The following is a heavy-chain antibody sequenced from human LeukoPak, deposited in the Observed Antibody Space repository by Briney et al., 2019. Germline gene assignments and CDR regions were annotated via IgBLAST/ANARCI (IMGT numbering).Heavy chain of an antibody. J-gene: IGHJ4*02. Sequence: GGSLRLSCAASGFTFRIYGMHWVRQATGKGLEWEAGISYDGNKKDFADPVKGRFTISRDNSKNTLYLRMNSLRAEDTAVDFCAKGCGSEFYDNSGYAIDHWGQGTRVSVPS. CDR3: AKGCGSEFYDNSGYAIDH. CDR1: GFTFRIYG. D-gene: IGHD3-22*01. CDR2: ISYDGNKK. V-gene: IGHV3-30*18.